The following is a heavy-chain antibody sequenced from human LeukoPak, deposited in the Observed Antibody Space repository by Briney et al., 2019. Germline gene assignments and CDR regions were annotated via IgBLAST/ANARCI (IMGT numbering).Heavy chain of an antibody. CDR1: GDSISNYY. Sequence: SETLSLTCTVSGDSISNYYWTRIRQTASQRLEWIGNLYHSGAADYNPSLQTRVTTSVDTSKDQFSLSLRSPTAADTAVYVGARLGKTYYMDVWGTGTTVTVSS. J-gene: IGHJ6*03. V-gene: IGHV4-59*08. CDR3: ARLGKTYYMDV. CDR2: LYHSGAA. D-gene: IGHD1/OR15-1a*01.